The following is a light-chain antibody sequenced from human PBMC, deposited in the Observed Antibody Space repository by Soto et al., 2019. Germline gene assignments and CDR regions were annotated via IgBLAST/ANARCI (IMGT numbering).Light chain of an antibody. J-gene: IGKJ1*01. V-gene: IGKV3-20*01. CDR1: QIIDSRY. CDR3: QQYGSSPPWT. Sequence: PGDRATLSCRASQIIDSRYLGWYQQKPGQAPRLLIYGASSRATGIPDRFSGSGSGTDFTLTISRLEPEDVGVYYCQQYGSSPPWTFGPGTKVEIK. CDR2: GAS.